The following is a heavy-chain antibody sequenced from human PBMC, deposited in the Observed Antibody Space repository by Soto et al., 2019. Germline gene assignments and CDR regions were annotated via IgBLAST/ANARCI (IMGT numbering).Heavy chain of an antibody. CDR1: GASISTYY. D-gene: IGHD3-10*01. CDR2: LYYSGNT. Sequence: QMQLQESGPGVVKPSETLSLTCTVSGASISTYYWTWIRQAPGKGLEWIGYLYYSGNTNYNPSLKSRVTMSVDTSKNHFYPTLTSATAADTAVYFCARGGSEGGLDVWGQGTTVAVSS. CDR3: ARGGSEGGLDV. V-gene: IGHV4-59*01. J-gene: IGHJ6*02.